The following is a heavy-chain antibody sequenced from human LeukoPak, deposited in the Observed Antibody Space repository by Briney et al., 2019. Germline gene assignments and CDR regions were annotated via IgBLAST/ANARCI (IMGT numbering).Heavy chain of an antibody. CDR1: GGSFNDHS. D-gene: IGHD3-22*01. CDR3: ARSERYYDSSAYHYSPQGPVDF. V-gene: IGHV4-34*01. J-gene: IGHJ4*02. CDR2: IYHGGST. Sequence: SETLSLTCAVYGGSFNDHSWSWIRQPPGKGLEWIGEIYHGGSTKYDPSLKSPVTMSVDTSKNQFSLRLNSVTAADTAVYYCARSERYYDSSAYHYSPQGPVDFWGQGTLVTVSS.